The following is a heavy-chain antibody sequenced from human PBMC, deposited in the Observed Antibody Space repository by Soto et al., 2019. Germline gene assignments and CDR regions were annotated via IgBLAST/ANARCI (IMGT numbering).Heavy chain of an antibody. Sequence: QVQLQESGPGLVKPSQTLSLTCTVSGGSISSGNSYWTWIRQSPGRGLEWIVYMSYSANTYYNPSLKSRVTISLDTSKNQFSLTLSSVTAADTAVYFCARYYHDTNTYRSNWFDPWGQGTLVTVSS. CDR2: MSYSANT. D-gene: IGHD3-22*01. V-gene: IGHV4-30-4*01. CDR3: ARYYHDTNTYRSNWFDP. CDR1: GGSISSGNSY. J-gene: IGHJ5*02.